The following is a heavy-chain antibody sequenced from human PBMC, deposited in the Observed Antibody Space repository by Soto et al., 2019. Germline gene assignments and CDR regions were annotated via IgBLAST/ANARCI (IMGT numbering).Heavy chain of an antibody. CDR2: FDPEDGET. CDR3: ATGNYCTNGVCYQNWFDP. J-gene: IGHJ5*02. CDR1: GYTLTELS. Sequence: ASVKVSCKVSGYTLTELSMHWVRQAPGKGLEWMGGFDPEDGETIYAQKFQGRVTMTEDTSTDTAYMELSSLRSEDTAVYYCATGNYCTNGVCYQNWFDPWGQGTLVTVSS. D-gene: IGHD2-8*01. V-gene: IGHV1-24*01.